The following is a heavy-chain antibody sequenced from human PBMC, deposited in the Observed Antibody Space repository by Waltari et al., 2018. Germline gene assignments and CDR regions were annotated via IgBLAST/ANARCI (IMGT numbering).Heavy chain of an antibody. V-gene: IGHV4-4*09. D-gene: IGHD3-9*01. CDR1: GGSISSYY. J-gene: IGHJ6*03. CDR2: ISTSGST. CDR3: TRGQTYYDILTGYYHYYYYMDV. Sequence: QVQLQESGPGLVKPSETLSLTCTVPGGSISSYYWSWIRQPPGKGLEWIGYISTSGSTNYTPSLKSRVTISVATSKNQFSLKRSSVTAADTAVYYWTRGQTYYDILTGYYHYYYYMDVWGKGTTVTVSS.